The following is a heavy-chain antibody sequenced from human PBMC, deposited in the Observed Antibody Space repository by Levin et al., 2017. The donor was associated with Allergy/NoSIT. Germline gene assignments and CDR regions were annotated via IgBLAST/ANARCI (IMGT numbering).Heavy chain of an antibody. CDR1: GGSISSGGYY. CDR3: SRGQDASKLGNY. J-gene: IGHJ4*02. D-gene: IGHD7-27*01. CDR2: IYYSGST. Sequence: SETLSLTCTVSGGSISSGGYYWSWLRQPPGTGLEWIGSIYYSGSTYYNPSLKSRVTIYLDTSNNEISLKLSSVTAADTALYFCSRGQDASKLGNYWGQGTLVTVSS. V-gene: IGHV4-30-4*01.